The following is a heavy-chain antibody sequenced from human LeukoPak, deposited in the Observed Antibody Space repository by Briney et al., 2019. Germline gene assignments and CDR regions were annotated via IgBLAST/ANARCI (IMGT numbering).Heavy chain of an antibody. CDR2: INSDGSST. Sequence: GGSLSLSCAASGFTFSSYWMHWVRQAPGKGLVWVSRINSDGSSTSYADSVKGRFTISRDNAKNTLYLQMNSLRAEDTAVYYCARAQYSSVWYDDDALYIWGHGTMVTVSS. V-gene: IGHV3-74*01. J-gene: IGHJ3*02. CDR3: ARAQYSSVWYDDDALYI. D-gene: IGHD6-19*01. CDR1: GFTFSSYW.